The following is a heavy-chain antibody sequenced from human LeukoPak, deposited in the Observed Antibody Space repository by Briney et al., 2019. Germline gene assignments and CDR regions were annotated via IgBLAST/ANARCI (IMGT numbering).Heavy chain of an antibody. CDR3: AKDVLPSGSNYFDY. CDR1: GGSISSGDYY. V-gene: IGHV4-30-4*08. Sequence: SQTLSLTCTVSGGSISSGDYYWSWIRQPPGKGLEWIGYIYYSGSTYYNPSLKSRVTISVDTSKNQFSLKLSSVTAADTAVYYCAKDVLPSGSNYFDYWGQGTLVTVSS. CDR2: IYYSGST. J-gene: IGHJ4*02. D-gene: IGHD1-26*01.